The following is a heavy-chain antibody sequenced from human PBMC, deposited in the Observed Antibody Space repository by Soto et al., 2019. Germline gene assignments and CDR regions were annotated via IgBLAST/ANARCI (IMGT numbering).Heavy chain of an antibody. V-gene: IGHV3-23*01. CDR2: ISGSGGST. D-gene: IGHD6-13*01. CDR1: GFTFSSYA. J-gene: IGHJ6*02. Sequence: GGSLRLSCAASGFTFSSYAMSWVRQAPGKGLEWVSAISGSGGSTYYADSVKGRFTISRDNSKNTLYLQMNSLRAEDTAVYYCAKERGRIAAAGSYYYYGMDVWAQGTTVTVSS. CDR3: AKERGRIAAAGSYYYYGMDV.